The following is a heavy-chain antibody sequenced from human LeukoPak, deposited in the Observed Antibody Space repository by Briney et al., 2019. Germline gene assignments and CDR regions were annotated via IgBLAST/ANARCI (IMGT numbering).Heavy chain of an antibody. Sequence: GGSLRLSCAASGFTFSSYGMHWVRQAPGKGLEWVAVIWYDGSSKYYADSVKGRFTISRDNSKNTLYLQMKSLRVEDTAVYYCARAGVGAIYYFDYWGQGTLVTVSS. CDR2: IWYDGSSK. V-gene: IGHV3-33*01. CDR1: GFTFSSYG. CDR3: ARAGVGAIYYFDY. J-gene: IGHJ4*02. D-gene: IGHD1-26*01.